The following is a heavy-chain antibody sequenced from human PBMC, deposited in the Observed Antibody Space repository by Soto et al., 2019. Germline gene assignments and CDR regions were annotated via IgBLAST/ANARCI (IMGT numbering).Heavy chain of an antibody. CDR1: GGSISSSSYY. D-gene: IGHD3-9*01. CDR3: ARLDILTGYYIDY. Sequence: PSETLSLTCTVSGGSISSSSYYWGWIRQPPGKGLEWIGSIYYSGSTYYNPSLKSRVTISVDTSKNQFSLKLNSVTAADTAVYYCARLDILTGYYIDYWGQGTLVTVSS. V-gene: IGHV4-39*01. CDR2: IYYSGST. J-gene: IGHJ4*02.